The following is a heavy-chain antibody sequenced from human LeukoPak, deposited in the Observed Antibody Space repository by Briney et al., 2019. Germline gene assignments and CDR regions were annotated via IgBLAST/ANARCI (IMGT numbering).Heavy chain of an antibody. Sequence: PGGSLRLSCAASGFTFTGYSMNWFRQAPGKGLEWVSYISITSDKIFYADSVKGRFTISRDNAWNSLYLQMNGLRDEDTAVYSCARTIYYDTAIDYWGQGTLVTVSS. CDR2: ISITSDKI. CDR3: ARTIYYDTAIDY. CDR1: GFTFTGYS. V-gene: IGHV3-48*02. J-gene: IGHJ4*02. D-gene: IGHD3-22*01.